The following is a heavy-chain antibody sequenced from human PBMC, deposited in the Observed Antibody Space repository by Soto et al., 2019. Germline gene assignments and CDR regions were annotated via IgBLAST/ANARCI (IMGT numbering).Heavy chain of an antibody. D-gene: IGHD6-13*01. Sequence: GGSLRLSCAASGFTLSSYVMTWVRQAPGKGLEWVWVSSISGSGGNTYYADSVKGRFTISRDNSENTLFLQMHSLRAEDTAVYYCANARYYSGSWYGLDYRGQGTLVTVSS. CDR3: ANARYYSGSWYGLDY. V-gene: IGHV3-23*01. CDR1: GFTLSSYV. J-gene: IGHJ4*02. CDR2: ISGSGGNT.